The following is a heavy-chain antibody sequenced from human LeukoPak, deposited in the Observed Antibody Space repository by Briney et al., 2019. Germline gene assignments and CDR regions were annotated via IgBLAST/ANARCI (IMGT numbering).Heavy chain of an antibody. Sequence: ASVKVSCKASGYTFTSYDINWVRQATGQGLEWMGWMNPNSGNTGYAQKFQGRVTMTRNTSISTAYMELSSLRSEDTAVYYCARGQYYGSGSLYYFDYWGQGTLVTVSS. V-gene: IGHV1-8*01. D-gene: IGHD3-10*01. J-gene: IGHJ4*02. CDR1: GYTFTSYD. CDR2: MNPNSGNT. CDR3: ARGQYYGSGSLYYFDY.